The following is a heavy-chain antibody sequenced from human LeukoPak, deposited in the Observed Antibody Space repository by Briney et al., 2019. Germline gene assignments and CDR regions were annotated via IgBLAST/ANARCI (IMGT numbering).Heavy chain of an antibody. CDR2: INPSGGST. CDR1: GYTFTNYY. V-gene: IGHV1-46*01. CDR3: ARGEFGVDY. J-gene: IGHJ4*02. Sequence: ASVKVSCKASGYTFTNYYMHWVRQAPGQGLVWMGIINPSGGSTSYAQKFQGRITMTRDTSTSTVYMELSSLRYEDTAVYYCARGEFGVDYWGQGTLVTVSS. D-gene: IGHD3-16*01.